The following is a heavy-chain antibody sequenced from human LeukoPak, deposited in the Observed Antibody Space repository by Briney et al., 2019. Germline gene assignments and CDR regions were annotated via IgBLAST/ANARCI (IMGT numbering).Heavy chain of an antibody. D-gene: IGHD4-17*01. J-gene: IGHJ5*02. Sequence: SETLSLTCTVSGGSISSGGYYWSWIRQHPGKGLEWIGYIYYSGSTYYNPSLKSRVTISVDTSKNQFSLKLSSVTAADTAVYYCAREMTTESNWFDPWGQGTLVTVSS. CDR1: GGSISSGGYY. CDR2: IYYSGST. V-gene: IGHV4-31*03. CDR3: AREMTTESNWFDP.